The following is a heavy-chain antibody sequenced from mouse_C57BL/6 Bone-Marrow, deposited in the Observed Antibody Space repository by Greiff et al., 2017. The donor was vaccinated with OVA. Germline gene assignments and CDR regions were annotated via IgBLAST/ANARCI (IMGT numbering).Heavy chain of an antibody. CDR3: ARGGTGPFAY. D-gene: IGHD4-1*01. J-gene: IGHJ3*01. Sequence: VQLQQSGPELVKPGASVKISCKASGYSFTGYYMNWVKQSPEKSLEWIGEINPSTGGTTYNQKSKAKATLTVDKSSSTAYMQLKSLTSEDSAVYYCARGGTGPFAYWGQGTLVTVSA. V-gene: IGHV1-42*01. CDR1: GYSFTGYY. CDR2: INPSTGGT.